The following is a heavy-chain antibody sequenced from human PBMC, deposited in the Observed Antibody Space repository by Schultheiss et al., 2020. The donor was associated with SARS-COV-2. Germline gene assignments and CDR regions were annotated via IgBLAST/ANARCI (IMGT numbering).Heavy chain of an antibody. CDR1: GFTLSNYG. J-gene: IGHJ4*02. Sequence: GGSLRLSCAASGFTLSNYGMHWVRQAPGKGLEWVAVISYDGSNKYYADSVKGRFTISRDNSKNTLYLQMNSLRAEDTAVYYCAHGWGGAGDHWGQGVLVTVSS. CDR3: AHGWGGAGDH. D-gene: IGHD3-16*01. V-gene: IGHV3-30*03. CDR2: ISYDGSNK.